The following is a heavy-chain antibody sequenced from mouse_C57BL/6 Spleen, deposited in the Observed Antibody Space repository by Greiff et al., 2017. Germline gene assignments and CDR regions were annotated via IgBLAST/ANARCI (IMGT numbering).Heavy chain of an antibody. Sequence: EVKLVESGGGLVQPGGSMKLSCVASGFTFSNYWMNWVRQSPEKGLEWVAQIRLKSDNYATHYAESVKGRFTISRDDSKSSVYLQMNNLRAEDTGIYYCTGPYYYGNWYFDVWGTGTTVTVSS. CDR2: IRLKSDNYAT. CDR3: TGPYYYGNWYFDV. D-gene: IGHD1-1*01. CDR1: GFTFSNYW. J-gene: IGHJ1*03. V-gene: IGHV6-3*01.